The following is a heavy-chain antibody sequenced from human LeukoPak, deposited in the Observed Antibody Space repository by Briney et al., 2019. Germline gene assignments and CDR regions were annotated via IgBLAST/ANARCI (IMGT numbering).Heavy chain of an antibody. J-gene: IGHJ5*02. CDR2: IKQDGSEK. Sequence: PGGSLRLSCAASAFTFSSYWMSWVRQAPGKGLEWVANIKQDGSEKYYADSVKGRFTISRDNSKNTLYLQMNSLRAEDTAVYYCAKALWFGELLAPENWFDPWGQGTLVTVSS. CDR3: AKALWFGELLAPENWFDP. D-gene: IGHD3-10*01. V-gene: IGHV3-7*01. CDR1: AFTFSSYW.